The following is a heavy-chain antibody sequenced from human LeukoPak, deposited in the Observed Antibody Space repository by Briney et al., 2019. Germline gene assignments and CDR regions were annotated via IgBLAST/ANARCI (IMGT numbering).Heavy chain of an antibody. Sequence: ASVKVSCKASGYTFTSYGISWVRQAPGQGLEWMGWISAYNGNTNYAQKLQGRVTMTTDTSTSTAYMELRSLRSEDTAVYYCARVLRGGRDLDAFDIWGQGTMVTVSS. CDR1: GYTFTSYG. CDR2: ISAYNGNT. J-gene: IGHJ3*02. D-gene: IGHD2-15*01. CDR3: ARVLRGGRDLDAFDI. V-gene: IGHV1-18*01.